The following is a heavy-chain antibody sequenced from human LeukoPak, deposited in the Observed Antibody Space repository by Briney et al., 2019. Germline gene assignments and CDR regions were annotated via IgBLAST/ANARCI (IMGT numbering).Heavy chain of an antibody. J-gene: IGHJ6*02. D-gene: IGHD2/OR15-2a*01. CDR3: AKDNTTSVTYYYYGMDV. V-gene: IGHV3-30*02. Sequence: GGSLRLSCAASGFTFSSYGMHWVREAPGKGLEWVAFIRYDGSNKYYADSVKGRFTISRDNSKNTLYLQMNSLRAEDTAVYYCAKDNTTSVTYYYYGMDVWGQGTTVTVSS. CDR2: IRYDGSNK. CDR1: GFTFSSYG.